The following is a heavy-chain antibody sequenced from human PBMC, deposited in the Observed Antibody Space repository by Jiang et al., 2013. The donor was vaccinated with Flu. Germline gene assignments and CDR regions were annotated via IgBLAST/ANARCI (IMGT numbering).Heavy chain of an antibody. Sequence: PGLVKPSETLSLTCTVSGGSISSSSYYWGWIRQPPGKGLEWIGSIYYSGSTYYNPSLKSRVTISVDTSKNQFSLKLSSVTAADTAVYYCARHGRRMKNYGDYGMDVWGQGTTVTVSS. J-gene: IGHJ6*02. V-gene: IGHV4-39*01. CDR1: GGSISSSSYY. CDR3: ARHGRRMKNYGDYGMDV. CDR2: IYYSGST. D-gene: IGHD4-17*01.